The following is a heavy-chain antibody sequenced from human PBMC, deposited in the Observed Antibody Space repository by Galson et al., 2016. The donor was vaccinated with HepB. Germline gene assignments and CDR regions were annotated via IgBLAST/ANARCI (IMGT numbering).Heavy chain of an antibody. Sequence: SLKLSCAASGFSFSSYGMTWVRQAPGKGLEVVSSISRSGDSTDYADSVKGRFTISRDNSKNTLSLQMSSLRADDTAVYYCARRHEYCTPAGCSVDYWGQGTLVSVSS. CDR3: ARRHEYCTPAGCSVDY. D-gene: IGHD2/OR15-2a*01. J-gene: IGHJ4*02. CDR2: ISRSGDST. V-gene: IGHV3-23*01. CDR1: GFSFSSYG.